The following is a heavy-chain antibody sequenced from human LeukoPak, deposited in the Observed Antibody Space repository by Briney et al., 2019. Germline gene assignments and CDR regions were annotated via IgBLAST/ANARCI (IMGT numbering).Heavy chain of an antibody. V-gene: IGHV1-69*04. CDR1: GGTFSIYA. CDR3: ASTGKYYDILTGYWVV. Sequence: ASVKVSCKASGGTFSIYAISWVRQAPGQGLEWMGRIIPIRGIANYAQKLQGRVTITADKATRTAYMKISSLRSEDTAVYYCASTGKYYDILTGYWVVWGQGTTVTVSS. D-gene: IGHD3-9*01. J-gene: IGHJ6*02. CDR2: IIPIRGIA.